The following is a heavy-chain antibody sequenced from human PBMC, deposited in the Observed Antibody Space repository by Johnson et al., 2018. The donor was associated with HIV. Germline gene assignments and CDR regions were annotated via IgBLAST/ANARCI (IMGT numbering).Heavy chain of an antibody. V-gene: IGHV3-9*01. CDR2: ISWNSGSI. Sequence: VQLVESGGGLVQPGRSLRLSCAASGFTFDDYAMHWVRHAPGKGLEWVSGISWNSGSIGYADSVKGRFTISRDNAKNSLYLQMNSLRAEDTAVYYCARDSDKWELRPGAFDIWGQGTMVTVSS. D-gene: IGHD1-26*01. J-gene: IGHJ3*02. CDR1: GFTFDDYA. CDR3: ARDSDKWELRPGAFDI.